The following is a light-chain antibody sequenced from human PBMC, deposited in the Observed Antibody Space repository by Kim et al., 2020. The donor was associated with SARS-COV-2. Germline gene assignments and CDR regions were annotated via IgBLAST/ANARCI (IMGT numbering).Light chain of an antibody. CDR1: KLETKD. J-gene: IGLJ1*01. V-gene: IGLV3-1*01. CDR3: QAWDSSTALYV. Sequence: SPGQTASLTCSGDKLETKDTFWYQQRTGQSPILVIYQDNKRPSGIPERFSGSNSGDTATLTISGTQAMDEADYYCQAWDSSTALYVFGTGTKVTVL. CDR2: QDN.